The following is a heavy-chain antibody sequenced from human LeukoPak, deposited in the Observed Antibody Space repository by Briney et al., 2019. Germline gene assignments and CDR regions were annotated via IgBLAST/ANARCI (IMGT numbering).Heavy chain of an antibody. V-gene: IGHV1-8*03. CDR1: GYTFTSYD. Sequence: ASVEVSCKASGYTFTSYDINWVRQATGQGLEWMGWMNPNSGNTGYAQKFQGRVTITRNTSISTAYMELSSLRSEDTAVYYCARGQKYCSSTSCYNYWGQGTLVTVSS. D-gene: IGHD2-2*02. CDR2: MNPNSGNT. CDR3: ARGQKYCSSTSCYNY. J-gene: IGHJ4*02.